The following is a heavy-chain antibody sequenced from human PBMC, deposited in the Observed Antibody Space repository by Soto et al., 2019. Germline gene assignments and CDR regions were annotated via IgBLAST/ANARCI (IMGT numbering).Heavy chain of an antibody. J-gene: IGHJ4*02. V-gene: IGHV4-59*08. CDR3: ARLGGYYQAFDS. CDR1: GGSIRDFY. D-gene: IGHD3-22*01. Sequence: SETLSLTCTVSGGSIRDFYWGWIRQSPGKGLEWIGYIYYTGTTKYSPSLKSRVTISVDSSKNQFSLKLDSVTAADTAVYYCARLGGYYQAFDSWGQGTLVTVSS. CDR2: IYYTGTT.